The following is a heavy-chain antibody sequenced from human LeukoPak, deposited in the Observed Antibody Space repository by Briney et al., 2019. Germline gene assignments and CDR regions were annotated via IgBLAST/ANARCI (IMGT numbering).Heavy chain of an antibody. CDR3: ASGYSGSRKYFDY. CDR1: GFTVSSNY. D-gene: IGHD5-12*01. J-gene: IGHJ4*02. CDR2: IYSGGST. V-gene: IGHV3-53*05. Sequence: PGGSLRLSCAASGFTVSSNYMSWVRQAPGKGLEWVSVIYSGGSTYYADSVKGRFTISRDNSKNTLYLQTNSLRAEDTAVYYCASGYSGSRKYFDYWGQGTLVTVSS.